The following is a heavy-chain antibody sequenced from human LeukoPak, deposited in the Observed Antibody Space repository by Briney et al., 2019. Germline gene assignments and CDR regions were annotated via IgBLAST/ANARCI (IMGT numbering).Heavy chain of an antibody. V-gene: IGHV3-64*04. D-gene: IGHD2-15*01. CDR1: GFTFSSYA. CDR3: ARCTGGSYYHSDDY. J-gene: IGHJ4*02. CDR2: ISGTGGST. Sequence: GGSLRLSCSASGFTFSSYAMYWVRQAPGKGLEYVSAISGTGGSTYYTDSVKDRFTISRDNSKNTLYLQMSSLRADDTAVYYCARCTGGSYYHSDDYWGQGTLVTVSS.